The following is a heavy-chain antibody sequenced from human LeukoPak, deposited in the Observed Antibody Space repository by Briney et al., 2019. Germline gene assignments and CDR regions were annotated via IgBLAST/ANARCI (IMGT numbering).Heavy chain of an antibody. CDR2: IIPIFGTA. D-gene: IGHD6-13*01. CDR3: ARGPSSWSDV. CDR1: GGTFSSYA. Sequence: ASVKVPCKASGGTFSSYAISWVRQAPGQGLEWMGGIIPIFGTANYAQKFQGRVTITTDESTSTAYMELSSLRSDDTAVYYCARGPSSWSDVWGQGTTVTVSS. V-gene: IGHV1-69*05. J-gene: IGHJ6*02.